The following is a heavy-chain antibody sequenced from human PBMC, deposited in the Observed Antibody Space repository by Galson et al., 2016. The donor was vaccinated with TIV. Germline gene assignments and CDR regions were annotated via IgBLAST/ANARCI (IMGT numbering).Heavy chain of an antibody. CDR2: ISTYNGDT. V-gene: IGHV1-18*01. CDR3: ARERAYGDYVQYF. Sequence: SVKVSCKASGYRFTSYGISWVRQGPGQGLEWMGWISTYNGDTNYAQKFRGRVTMTTDTATSTAYMELRRLGSDDSAVYYCARERAYGDYVQYFWGQGTLVSVSS. D-gene: IGHD4-17*01. CDR1: GYRFTSYG. J-gene: IGHJ4*02.